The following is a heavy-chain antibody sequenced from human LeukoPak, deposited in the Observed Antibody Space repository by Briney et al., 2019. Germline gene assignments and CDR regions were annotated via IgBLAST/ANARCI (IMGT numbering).Heavy chain of an antibody. Sequence: ASVKVSCKASGYTFTGYYMHWVRQAPGQGLEWMGWINPNSGGTNYAQKFQGRVTMTRDTSISTAYMELSRLRSDDTAVYYCAREHPRIAVAGYYYYYGMDVWGQGTTVTVSS. D-gene: IGHD6-19*01. V-gene: IGHV1-2*02. CDR1: GYTFTGYY. CDR2: INPNSGGT. J-gene: IGHJ6*02. CDR3: AREHPRIAVAGYYYYYGMDV.